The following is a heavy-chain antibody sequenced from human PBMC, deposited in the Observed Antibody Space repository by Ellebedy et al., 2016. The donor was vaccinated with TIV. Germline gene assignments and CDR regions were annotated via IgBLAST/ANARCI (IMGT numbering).Heavy chain of an antibody. CDR2: ISYDGSNK. J-gene: IGHJ6*03. CDR3: ARGTGGSYYYYMDV. D-gene: IGHD3-16*01. CDR1: GFTFSSYA. V-gene: IGHV3-30-3*01. Sequence: GESLKISXAASGFTFSSYAMHWVRQAPGKGLEWVAVISYDGSNKYYADSVKGRFTISRDNSKNTLYLQMNSLRAEDTAVYYCARGTGGSYYYYMDVWGKGTTVTVSS.